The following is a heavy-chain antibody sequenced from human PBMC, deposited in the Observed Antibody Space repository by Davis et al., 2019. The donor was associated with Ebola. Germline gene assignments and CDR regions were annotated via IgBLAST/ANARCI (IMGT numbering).Heavy chain of an antibody. CDR3: AKGGSGWPSDYSYGMGV. D-gene: IGHD6-19*01. CDR2: ISRSGCST. V-gene: IGHV3-23*01. CDR1: GFTFSSYA. Sequence: GESLKISCAASGFTFSSYAMSWVRQAPGKGLEWVSAISRSGCSTYYADSVKGRFTVSRDNSKNTLYLQMNSLTVEDTAVYYCAKGGSGWPSDYSYGMGVWGKGTTVTVSS. J-gene: IGHJ6*04.